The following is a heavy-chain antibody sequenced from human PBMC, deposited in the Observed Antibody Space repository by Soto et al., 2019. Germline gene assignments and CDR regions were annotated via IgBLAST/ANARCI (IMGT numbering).Heavy chain of an antibody. Sequence: EVQLVESGGGLVKPGGSLRLSCAASGFTFSSYSMNWVRQAPGKGLEWVSSISSSSSYIYYADSVKGRFTISRDNAKNSLYLQMYSLRAEDTAVYYCARDGAEMMGTNYYYYYGMDVWGQGTTVTVSS. CDR3: ARDGAEMMGTNYYYYYGMDV. CDR2: ISSSSSYI. CDR1: GFTFSSYS. J-gene: IGHJ6*02. V-gene: IGHV3-21*01. D-gene: IGHD1-1*01.